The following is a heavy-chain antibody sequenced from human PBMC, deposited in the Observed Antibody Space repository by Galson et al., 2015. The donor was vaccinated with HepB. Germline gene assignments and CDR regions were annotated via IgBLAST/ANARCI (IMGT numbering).Heavy chain of an antibody. J-gene: IGHJ6*02. CDR2: ISNSGGDT. D-gene: IGHD3-10*01. CDR1: GFTFNSYG. V-gene: IGHV3-23*01. CDR3: ARSGYGMDV. Sequence: SLRLSCAASGFTFNSYGMSWVRQAPGKGLEWVSAISNSGGDTYYAESVKGRFTISRDNSENTLYLQMSSLRAEDTAVYYCARSGYGMDVWGQGTTVTVSS.